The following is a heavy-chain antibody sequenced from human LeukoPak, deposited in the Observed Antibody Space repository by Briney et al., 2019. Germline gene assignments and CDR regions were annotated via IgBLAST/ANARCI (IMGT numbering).Heavy chain of an antibody. CDR2: ISYLSSHV. Sequence: GGSLGLSCSASGFTFSDYDMNWVRQAPGKGLEWVSSISYLSSHVYYGDSVKGRFSISRDNAKNSLYLQMNSLGAEDTAIYYCGRAFPPLRTSSAGDLWGQGILVTVSS. CDR1: GFTFSDYD. J-gene: IGHJ4*02. D-gene: IGHD3-16*01. CDR3: GRAFPPLRTSSAGDL. V-gene: IGHV3-21*01.